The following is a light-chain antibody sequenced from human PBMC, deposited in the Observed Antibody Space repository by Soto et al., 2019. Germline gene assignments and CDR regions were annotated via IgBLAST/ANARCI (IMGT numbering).Light chain of an antibody. Sequence: ALTQPASVSGSPGQSITISCTGTSSDVGSYNLVSWYQQHPGKAPKLMIYEGTKRPSGVSDRFSGSRSGNTASLTISGLQAEDEADYSCCSYASSSTYVFGSGTKVTV. CDR3: CSYASSSTYV. CDR2: EGT. J-gene: IGLJ1*01. CDR1: SSDVGSYNL. V-gene: IGLV2-23*01.